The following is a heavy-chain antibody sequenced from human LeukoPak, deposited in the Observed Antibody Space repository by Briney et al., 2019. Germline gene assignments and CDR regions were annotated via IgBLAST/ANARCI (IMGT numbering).Heavy chain of an antibody. J-gene: IGHJ4*02. V-gene: IGHV3-49*03. Sequence: GGSLRLSCTASGFTFGDYAMSWFRQAPGKGLEWVGFIRSKAYGGTTEYAASVKGRFTISRDDSKSIACLQMNSLKTEDTAVYYCSVVAMVRGVITPLDYWGQGTLVTVSS. CDR2: IRSKAYGGTT. D-gene: IGHD3-10*01. CDR1: GFTFGDYA. CDR3: SVVAMVRGVITPLDY.